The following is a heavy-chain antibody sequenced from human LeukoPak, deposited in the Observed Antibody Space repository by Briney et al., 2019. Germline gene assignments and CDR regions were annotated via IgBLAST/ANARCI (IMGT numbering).Heavy chain of an antibody. CDR3: ARAKQAAGNRYFDY. CDR2: ISSSSSSYI. D-gene: IGHD6-13*01. CDR1: GFTFSSYS. V-gene: IGHV3-21*01. J-gene: IGHJ4*02. Sequence: GGSLRLSCAASGFTFSSYSMNWVRQAPGKGLEWVSSISSSSSSYIYYADSVKGRFTISRDNAKNSLYLQMNSLRAEDTAVYYCARAKQAAGNRYFDYWGQGTLVTVSS.